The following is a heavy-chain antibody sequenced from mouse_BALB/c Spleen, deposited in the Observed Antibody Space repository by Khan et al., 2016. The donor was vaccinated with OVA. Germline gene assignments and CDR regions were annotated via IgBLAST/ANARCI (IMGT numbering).Heavy chain of an antibody. CDR1: GFSLTSYG. D-gene: IGHD2-4*01. CDR3: ARNYDYDEGLTQ. Sequence: QVQLKESGPGLVQPSQSLSINCTVSGFSLTSYGVHWVRQSPGKGLEWLGVIWSGGSTDYNEAFISRLSISKDNSKSQVFFKMNSLQSNDTAIYYCARNYDYDEGLTQWGQGTLVTVS. V-gene: IGHV2-2*03. CDR2: IWSGGST. J-gene: IGHJ3*01.